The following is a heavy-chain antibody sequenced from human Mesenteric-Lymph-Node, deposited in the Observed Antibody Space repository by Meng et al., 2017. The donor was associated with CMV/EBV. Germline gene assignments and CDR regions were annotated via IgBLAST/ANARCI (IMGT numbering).Heavy chain of an antibody. Sequence: SVKVSCKASGGTFNSYSISWVRQAPGQGLEWMGRIIPILGIANYAQKFQGRVTITADKSTSTAYMELSSLRSEDTAVYYCARGGYGVYGMDVWGQGTTVTVSS. D-gene: IGHD2-15*01. J-gene: IGHJ6*02. V-gene: IGHV1-69*02. CDR3: ARGGYGVYGMDV. CDR2: IIPILGIA. CDR1: GGTFNSYS.